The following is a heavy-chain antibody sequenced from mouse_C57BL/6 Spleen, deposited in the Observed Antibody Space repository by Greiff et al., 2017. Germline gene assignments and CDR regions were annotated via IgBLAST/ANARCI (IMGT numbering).Heavy chain of an antibody. D-gene: IGHD2-5*01. J-gene: IGHJ2*01. CDR3: ARNEDYSNYGGY. Sequence: VQLQQSGPVLVKPGASVKMSCKASGYTFTDYYMNWVKQSHGKSLEWIGVINPYNGGTSYNQKFKGKATLTVDKSSSTAYMELNSLTSEDSAVYYCARNEDYSNYGGYWGQGTTLTVSS. CDR2: INPYNGGT. CDR1: GYTFTDYY. V-gene: IGHV1-19*01.